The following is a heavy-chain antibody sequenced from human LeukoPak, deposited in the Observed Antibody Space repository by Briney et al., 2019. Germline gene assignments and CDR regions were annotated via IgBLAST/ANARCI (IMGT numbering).Heavy chain of an antibody. V-gene: IGHV4-59*08. Sequence: SETLSLTCTVSGDSISTYYWSWIRQPPGKGLEWIGFVYYSGTTNYNPSLKSRVTISVDTSKNQFSLKLSSVTAADTAIYYCASYSSAWYLHYWGQGTQVTVSS. J-gene: IGHJ4*02. CDR1: GDSISTYY. CDR2: VYYSGTT. CDR3: ASYSSAWYLHY. D-gene: IGHD6-19*01.